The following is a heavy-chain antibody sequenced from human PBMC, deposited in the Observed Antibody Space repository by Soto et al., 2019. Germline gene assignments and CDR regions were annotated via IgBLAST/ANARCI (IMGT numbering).Heavy chain of an antibody. D-gene: IGHD3-9*01. J-gene: IGHJ4*02. Sequence: QLQLQESGPGLVKPSETLSLTCSVPGDSINSDNYYWGWIRQPPGKGLEWIGSIYYRGTTYYNPSLKPRGTISLDKSKSQFSLKLNSVTAADSAVYFCARLEGLATISYYFDYWGQGTLVTVSS. CDR2: IYYRGTT. CDR3: ARLEGLATISYYFDY. CDR1: GDSINSDNYY. V-gene: IGHV4-39*01.